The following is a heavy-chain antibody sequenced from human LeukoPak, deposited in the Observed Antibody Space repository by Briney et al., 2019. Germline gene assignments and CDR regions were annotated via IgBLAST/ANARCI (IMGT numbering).Heavy chain of an antibody. Sequence: GGSLRLSCSASGFTLDDYSMSWVRQAPGKGLEWVSGINWNGGSTGYADSVKGRFTISRDNAKNSLYLQMNSLRAEDTALYYCAGAYSSGSYLDFWGQGTLVTVSS. CDR1: GFTLDDYS. CDR2: INWNGGST. CDR3: AGAYSSGSYLDF. V-gene: IGHV3-20*04. D-gene: IGHD3-10*01. J-gene: IGHJ4*02.